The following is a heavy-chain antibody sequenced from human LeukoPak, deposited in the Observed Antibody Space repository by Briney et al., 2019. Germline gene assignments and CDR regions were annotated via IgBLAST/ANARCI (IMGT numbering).Heavy chain of an antibody. J-gene: IGHJ4*02. CDR2: IYYSGST. CDR3: ARTRNDGYFDY. D-gene: IGHD1-1*01. Sequence: SETLSLTCTVSGDSISTYYWSWIRQPPGKGLEWIGYIYYSGSTKYNPSLKSRVTISVDTSMNQFSLKLSSVTAADTAVYYCARTRNDGYFDYWGQGTLVTVSS. CDR1: GDSISTYY. V-gene: IGHV4-59*01.